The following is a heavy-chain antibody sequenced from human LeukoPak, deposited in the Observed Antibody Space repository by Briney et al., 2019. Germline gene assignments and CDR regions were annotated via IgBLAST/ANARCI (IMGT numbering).Heavy chain of an antibody. CDR2: IIPILAIT. CDR3: ARDRRNSSGWSSGGFDY. V-gene: IGHV1-69*04. CDR1: GGIFSSYT. J-gene: IGHJ4*02. Sequence: GAPVRLSCKASGGIFSSYTISWVRQAPGQGLEWRGRIIPILAITNYAQTFQGRVTITADTSTSTAYMKLSSLRAEDTAVYYCARDRRNSSGWSSGGFDYWGQGTLVTVSS. D-gene: IGHD6-19*01.